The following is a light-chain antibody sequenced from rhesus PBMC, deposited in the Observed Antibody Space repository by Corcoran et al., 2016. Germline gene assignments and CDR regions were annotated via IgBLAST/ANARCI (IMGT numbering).Light chain of an antibody. CDR3: QQHNSNPYS. J-gene: IGKJ2*01. Sequence: DIQMTQSPSSLSASVGDRVTITCQASQGSSNWLAWYQHKTGKAPKRLIYAASKLQSGVPSRFSGSGDGTEFTLTNSSLQPEDLATDYCQQHNSNPYSFGQGTKVEIK. CDR2: AAS. V-gene: IGKV1-33*02. CDR1: QGSSNW.